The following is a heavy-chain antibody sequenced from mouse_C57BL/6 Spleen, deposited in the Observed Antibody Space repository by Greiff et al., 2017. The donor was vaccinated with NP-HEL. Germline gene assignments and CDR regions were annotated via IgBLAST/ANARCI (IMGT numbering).Heavy chain of an antibody. CDR3: ARGDYYGSSYEDYFDY. Sequence: EVQLQQSGPELVKPGASVKMSCKASGYTFTDYNMHWVKQSHGKSLEWIGYINPNNGGTSYNQKFKGKATLTVNKSSSTAYMELRSLTSEDSAVYYCARGDYYGSSYEDYFDYWGKGTTLTVSS. CDR2: INPNNGGT. CDR1: GYTFTDYN. J-gene: IGHJ2*01. D-gene: IGHD1-1*01. V-gene: IGHV1-22*01.